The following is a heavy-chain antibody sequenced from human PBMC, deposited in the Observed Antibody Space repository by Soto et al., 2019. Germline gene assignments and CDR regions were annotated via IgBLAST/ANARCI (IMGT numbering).Heavy chain of an antibody. Sequence: KPSETLSLTCTVSGGSISRSTYYWGWIRQPPGRGLEWIGSIFYSGGTYHNPSLKSRVTMSKDTSENQFSLRLASVTAADTAIYYCASQVDASRHFEDWGPGTLVTVSS. CDR1: GGSISRSTYY. CDR3: ASQVDASRHFED. J-gene: IGHJ4*02. D-gene: IGHD5-12*01. V-gene: IGHV4-39*01. CDR2: IFYSGGT.